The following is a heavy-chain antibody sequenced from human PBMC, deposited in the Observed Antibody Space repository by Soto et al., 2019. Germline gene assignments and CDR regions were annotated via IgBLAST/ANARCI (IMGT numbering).Heavy chain of an antibody. V-gene: IGHV1-2*04. CDR3: DILRFRSITIFGGDYYYGMDV. J-gene: IGHJ6*02. CDR2: INPNSGGT. CDR1: VYTFTGYY. D-gene: IGHD3-3*01. Sequence: ASVKCSFQDSVYTFTGYYMHWLRHAPGQGLEWMGWINPNSGGTNYAQKFQGWVTRTRDTSMSTAYMELSRLRSDDTAVYYCDILRFRSITIFGGDYYYGMDVWGQGTTVTVYS.